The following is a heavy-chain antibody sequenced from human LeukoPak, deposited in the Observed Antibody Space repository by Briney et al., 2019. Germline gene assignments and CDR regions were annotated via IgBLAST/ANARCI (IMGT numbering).Heavy chain of an antibody. Sequence: ASVKVSCXASGYTFTGYYMHWVRQAPGQGLEWMGWINPNSGGTNYAQKFQGRVTMTRDTSISTAYMELSRLRSDDTAVYYCARDAYYDFWSGDNWFDPWGQGTLVTVSS. CDR1: GYTFTGYY. J-gene: IGHJ5*02. CDR2: INPNSGGT. CDR3: ARDAYYDFWSGDNWFDP. V-gene: IGHV1-2*02. D-gene: IGHD3-3*01.